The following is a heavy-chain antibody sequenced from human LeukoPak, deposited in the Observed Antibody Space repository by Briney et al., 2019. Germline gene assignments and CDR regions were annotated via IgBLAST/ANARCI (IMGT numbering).Heavy chain of an antibody. J-gene: IGHJ5*02. CDR1: GFTVRSNY. CDR2: IYSGGST. D-gene: IGHD6-25*01. CDR3: AKVLSGNWFDP. V-gene: IGHV3-53*01. Sequence: GGSLRLSCAASGFTVRSNYMTWVRQAPGKGLECVSVIYSGGSTYYADSVKGRFTISRDNSKNTLYLQMNSLRAEDTAVYYCAKVLSGNWFDPWGQGTLVTVSS.